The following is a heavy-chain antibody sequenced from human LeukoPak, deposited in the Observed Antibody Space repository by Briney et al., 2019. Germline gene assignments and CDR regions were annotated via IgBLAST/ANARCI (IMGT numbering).Heavy chain of an antibody. J-gene: IGHJ5*02. CDR1: GFTFSSYA. CDR2: ISYDGSNK. V-gene: IGHV3-30-3*01. CDR3: ARSRGVSSGWTLDNWFDP. Sequence: GGSLRLSCAASGFTFSSYAMHWVRQAPGKGLEWVAVISYDGSNKYYADSVKGRFTISRDNSKNTLYLQMNSLRAEDTAVYYCARSRGVSSGWTLDNWFDPWGQGTLVTVSS. D-gene: IGHD6-19*01.